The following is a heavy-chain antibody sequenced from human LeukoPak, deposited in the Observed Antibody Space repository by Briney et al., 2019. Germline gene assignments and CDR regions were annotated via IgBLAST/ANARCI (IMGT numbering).Heavy chain of an antibody. V-gene: IGHV5-51*01. CDR2: IYPGDSDT. D-gene: IGHD3-22*01. CDR3: ARRSLNYYDSSGYYFDY. J-gene: IGHJ4*02. Sequence: GESLKISCRGSGNSFNNYWIGWVRQMPGKGLEWMGVIYPGDSDTRYSPSFQGRINISADTSIDTAYLQWSSLKASDTAMYYCARRSLNYYDSSGYYFDYWGRGTLVTVSS. CDR1: GNSFNNYW.